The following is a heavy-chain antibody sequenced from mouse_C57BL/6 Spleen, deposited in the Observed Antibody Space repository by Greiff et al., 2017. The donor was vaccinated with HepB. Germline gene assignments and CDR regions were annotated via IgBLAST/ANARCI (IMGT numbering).Heavy chain of an antibody. CDR3: SCYYGSSYGFAD. CDR2: IDPDNGDT. J-gene: IGHJ3*01. D-gene: IGHD1-1*01. V-gene: IGHV14-4*01. CDR1: GFNIKDDY. Sequence: VQLQQSGAGLVRPGASVKLSCTASGFNIKDDYMHWVKQRPEQGLEWIGWIDPDNGDTEYASKFQGKATITADTSSNTAYLQLSSLTSEDTAVYYCSCYYGSSYGFADWGQGTLVTVSA.